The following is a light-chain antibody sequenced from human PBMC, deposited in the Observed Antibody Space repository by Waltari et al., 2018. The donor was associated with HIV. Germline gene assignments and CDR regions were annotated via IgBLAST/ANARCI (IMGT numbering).Light chain of an antibody. V-gene: IGLV1-44*01. CDR1: SPNIGSNP. CDR3: AAWDDSLNGLWV. Sequence: SLLTQPLSTSGTPGLRLTLSCSVNSPNIGSNPAHWYTHLPGTAPKLLIYGNNQRPSGFPDRFSGSKSGTSASLAISGLQSEDEADYYCAAWDDSLNGLWVFGGGTKLTVL. CDR2: GNN. J-gene: IGLJ3*02.